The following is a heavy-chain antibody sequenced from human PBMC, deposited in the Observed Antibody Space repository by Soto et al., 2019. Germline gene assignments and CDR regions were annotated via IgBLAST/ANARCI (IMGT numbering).Heavy chain of an antibody. D-gene: IGHD5-12*01. J-gene: IGHJ4*02. V-gene: IGHV3-7*03. CDR2: IKQDGSEK. Sequence: EVQLVESGGGLVQPGGSLRLSCAASGFTFSSYWMSWVRQAPGKGLEWVANIKQDGSEKYYVDSVKGRFTISRDNAKNSLYLQMNSLRAEDTAVYYCATGGGYSGYDSPFDYWGQGTLVTVSS. CDR3: ATGGGYSGYDSPFDY. CDR1: GFTFSSYW.